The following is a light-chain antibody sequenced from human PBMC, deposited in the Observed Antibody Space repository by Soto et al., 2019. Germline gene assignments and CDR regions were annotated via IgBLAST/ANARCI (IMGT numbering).Light chain of an antibody. V-gene: IGLV1-40*01. CDR3: QSYESSLSVV. Sequence: QSVLTQPPSVSGAPGQRVTISCTGSSSNIGAGYDVHWYQQLPGTAPKLLIYGNSNRPSGVPDRFSGSKSGTSASLAITGLQAEDEAEYYCQSYESSLSVVFGGGTKLTVL. J-gene: IGLJ2*01. CDR2: GNS. CDR1: SSNIGAGYD.